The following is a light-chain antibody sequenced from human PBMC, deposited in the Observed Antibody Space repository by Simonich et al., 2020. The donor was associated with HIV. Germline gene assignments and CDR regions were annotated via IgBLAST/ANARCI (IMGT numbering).Light chain of an antibody. CDR3: SSHTTSRPWV. Sequence: QSALTQPASVSGSPGQSITISCSGTSGAVGSFPYGSWYQQHPGKPPKLFIYDVNNRPAGVANRFSGSKSGNTASLTISGLQAEDEADYFCSSHTTSRPWVFGGGTKLTVL. V-gene: IGLV2-14*03. J-gene: IGLJ3*02. CDR1: SGAVGSFPY. CDR2: DVN.